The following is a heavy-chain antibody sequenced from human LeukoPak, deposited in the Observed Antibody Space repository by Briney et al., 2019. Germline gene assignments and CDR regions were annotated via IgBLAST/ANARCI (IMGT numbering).Heavy chain of an antibody. J-gene: IGHJ4*02. Sequence: SETLSLTCAVSGYSISSGYYWGWIRQPPGKGLEWIGSIYHSGSTYYNPSLKSRVTISVDASKNQFSLKLSSVTAADTAVYYCARAYDFWSGYYLDYWGQGTLVTVSS. CDR3: ARAYDFWSGYYLDY. CDR2: IYHSGST. D-gene: IGHD3-3*01. CDR1: GYSISSGYY. V-gene: IGHV4-38-2*01.